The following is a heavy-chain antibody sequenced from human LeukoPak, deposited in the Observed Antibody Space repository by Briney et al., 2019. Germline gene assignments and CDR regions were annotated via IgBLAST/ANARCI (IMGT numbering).Heavy chain of an antibody. Sequence: ASVKVSCKASGYTFTSYGIGWVRQAPGQGLEWMGWISAYNGNTNYAQKLQGRVTMTTDTSTSTAYMELRSLRSDDTAVYYCARGSGVSSSWYPSFDYYYGMDVWGQGTTVAVSS. J-gene: IGHJ6*02. D-gene: IGHD6-13*01. V-gene: IGHV1-18*01. CDR2: ISAYNGNT. CDR1: GYTFTSYG. CDR3: ARGSGVSSSWYPSFDYYYGMDV.